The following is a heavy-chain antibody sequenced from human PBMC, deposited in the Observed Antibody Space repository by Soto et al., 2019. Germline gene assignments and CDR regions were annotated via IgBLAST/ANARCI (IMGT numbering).Heavy chain of an antibody. CDR3: ARAVPGYDFWSGYYMDNNWFDP. D-gene: IGHD3-3*01. V-gene: IGHV4-30-4*02. CDR1: GGSISSGDYY. Sequence: SETLSLTCTVSGGSISSGDYYWSWIRQPPGKGLEWIGYIYYSGSTYYNPSLKSRVTISLDTSKNQFSLKLSSVTAADTAVYYCARAVPGYDFWSGYYMDNNWFDPWGQGTLVTVSS. CDR2: IYYSGST. J-gene: IGHJ5*02.